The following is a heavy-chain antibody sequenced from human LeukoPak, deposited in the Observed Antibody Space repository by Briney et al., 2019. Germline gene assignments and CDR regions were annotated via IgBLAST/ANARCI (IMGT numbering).Heavy chain of an antibody. Sequence: SVKVSCKASGGTFSSYAISWVRQAPGQGLEWMGRIIPIFGIASYAQKFQGRVTITAGKSTSTAYMELSSLRSEDTAVYYCASCPGIAAGGFGMDVWGQGTTVTVSS. J-gene: IGHJ6*02. CDR1: GGTFSSYA. CDR2: IIPIFGIA. D-gene: IGHD6-13*01. V-gene: IGHV1-69*04. CDR3: ASCPGIAAGGFGMDV.